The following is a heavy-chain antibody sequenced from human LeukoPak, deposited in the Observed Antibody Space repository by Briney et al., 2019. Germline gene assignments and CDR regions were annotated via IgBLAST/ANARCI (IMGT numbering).Heavy chain of an antibody. V-gene: IGHV1-46*01. CDR1: GYTFPSYF. CDR3: ARTAARRFDY. Sequence: GASVKVSCKASGYTFPSYFMHWVGQAPGQGLEWMGIINPTGGSTTYAQKFQGRVTMTRDTSTSTVYMKLSSLRSDDTAVYYCARTAARRFDYWGQGTLVTVSS. CDR2: INPTGGST. D-gene: IGHD6-6*01. J-gene: IGHJ4*02.